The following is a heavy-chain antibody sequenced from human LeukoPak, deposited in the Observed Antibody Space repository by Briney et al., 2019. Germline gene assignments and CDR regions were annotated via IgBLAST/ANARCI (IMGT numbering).Heavy chain of an antibody. D-gene: IGHD6-19*01. CDR3: ATGIAVEGYFDY. V-gene: IGHV1-2*06. Sequence: ASVKVSCKASGYTFTGYYMHWVRQAPGQGLEWMGRINPNSGGTNYAQKFQGRVTMTRDTSISTAYMELSRLRSDDTAVYYCATGIAVEGYFDYWGQGTLVTVSS. CDR2: INPNSGGT. J-gene: IGHJ4*02. CDR1: GYTFTGYY.